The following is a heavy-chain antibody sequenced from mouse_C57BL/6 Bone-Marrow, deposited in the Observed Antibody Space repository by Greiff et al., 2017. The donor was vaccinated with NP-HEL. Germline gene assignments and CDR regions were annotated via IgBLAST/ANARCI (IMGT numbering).Heavy chain of an antibody. V-gene: IGHV5-4*03. J-gene: IGHJ4*01. Sequence: EVMLVESGGGLVKPGGSLKLSCAASGFTFSSYAMSWVRQTPEKRLAWVATISAGGSYTYYPDNVKGRFTISRDNAKNNLDLQMSNLKSEDTAMYYCARGEDYDGYYVAMDYWGQGTSVTVSS. CDR3: ARGEDYDGYYVAMDY. CDR2: ISAGGSYT. CDR1: GFTFSSYA. D-gene: IGHD2-3*01.